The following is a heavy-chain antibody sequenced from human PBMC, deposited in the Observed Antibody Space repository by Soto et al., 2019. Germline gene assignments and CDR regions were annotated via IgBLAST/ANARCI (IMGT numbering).Heavy chain of an antibody. Sequence: GASVKVSCKASGYTFTSYYMHWVRQAPGQGLEWMGIINPSGGSTSYAQKFQGRVTMTRDTSTSTVYMELSSLRSEDTAVYYCVLLWFGESQPLDVFDIRGQGSTVIVSS. J-gene: IGHJ3*02. V-gene: IGHV1-46*01. CDR2: INPSGGST. CDR3: VLLWFGESQPLDVFDI. CDR1: GYTFTSYY. D-gene: IGHD3-10*01.